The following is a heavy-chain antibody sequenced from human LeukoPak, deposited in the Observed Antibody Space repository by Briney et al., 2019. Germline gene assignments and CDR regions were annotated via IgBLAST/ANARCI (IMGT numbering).Heavy chain of an antibody. Sequence: GESLKISCKGSGYSFTSYWIGWVRQMPGKGLEWMGIIYPGDSDTRYSPSFQGQVTTSADKSISTAYLQWSSLKASDTAMYYCARGGDYYDSSGYYPPFFDYWGQGTLVTVSS. D-gene: IGHD3-22*01. V-gene: IGHV5-51*01. J-gene: IGHJ4*02. CDR2: IYPGDSDT. CDR1: GYSFTSYW. CDR3: ARGGDYYDSSGYYPPFFDY.